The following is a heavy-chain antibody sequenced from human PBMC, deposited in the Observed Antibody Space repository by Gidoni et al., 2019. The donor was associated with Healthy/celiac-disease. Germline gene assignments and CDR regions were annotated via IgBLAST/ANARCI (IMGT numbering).Heavy chain of an antibody. CDR3: ARQTGEDIVVVVAATHFDY. CDR1: GGSISSSSYY. V-gene: IGHV4-39*01. J-gene: IGHJ4*02. CDR2: IYYSGST. D-gene: IGHD2-15*01. Sequence: QLQLQESGPGLVKPSETLSLTCTVSGGSISSSSYYWGWIRQPPGKGLEWIGSIYYSGSTYYNPSLKSRVTISVDTSKNQFSLKLSSVTAADTAVYYCARQTGEDIVVVVAATHFDYWGQGTLVTVSS.